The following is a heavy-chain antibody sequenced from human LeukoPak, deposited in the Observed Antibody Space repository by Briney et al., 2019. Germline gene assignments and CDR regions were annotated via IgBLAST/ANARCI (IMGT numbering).Heavy chain of an antibody. CDR1: GFTVSSNY. J-gene: IGHJ6*04. CDR3: ARELGIAERMDV. Sequence: GGSLRLSCAASGFTVSSNYMSWVRQAPGKGLEWASSISSSSSYIYYADSVKGRFTISRDNAKNSLYLQMNSLRAEDTAVYYCARELGIAERMDVWGKGTTVTVSS. D-gene: IGHD6-13*01. CDR2: ISSSSSYI. V-gene: IGHV3-21*01.